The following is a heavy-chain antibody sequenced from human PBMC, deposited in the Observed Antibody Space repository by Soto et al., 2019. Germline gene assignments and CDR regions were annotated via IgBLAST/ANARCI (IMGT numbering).Heavy chain of an antibody. CDR3: TRGAGRGYCTGNTCYSPYNYYGMDV. D-gene: IGHD2-15*01. Sequence: PSQTLSLTCAISGDSVSSNSAACNWVRQSPSRGLEWLGRTYYRSKWYDDYAVSVKSRITIKPDTSKNQFSLQLNSVTPEDSAVYYCTRGAGRGYCTGNTCYSPYNYYGMDVWAKGPRSPSP. J-gene: IGHJ6*02. V-gene: IGHV6-1*01. CDR2: TYYRSKWYD. CDR1: GDSVSSNSAA.